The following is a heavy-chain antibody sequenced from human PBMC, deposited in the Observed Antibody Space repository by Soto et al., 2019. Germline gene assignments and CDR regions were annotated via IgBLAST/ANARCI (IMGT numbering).Heavy chain of an antibody. D-gene: IGHD2-15*01. CDR2: IIPIFGTA. CDR3: AGKGIVVVVAATPTYYYYGMDV. Sequence: SVKVSCKASGGTFSSYAISWVRQAPGQGLEWMGGIIPIFGTANYAQKFQGRVTITADESTSTAYMELSSLRSEDTAVYYCAGKGIVVVVAATPTYYYYGMDVWGQGTTVTVSS. J-gene: IGHJ6*02. V-gene: IGHV1-69*13. CDR1: GGTFSSYA.